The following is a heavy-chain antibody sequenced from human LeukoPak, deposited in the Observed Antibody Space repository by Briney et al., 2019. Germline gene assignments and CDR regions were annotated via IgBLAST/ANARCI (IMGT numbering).Heavy chain of an antibody. V-gene: IGHV4-39*07. CDR3: ARDGTVTHLGY. CDR1: GGSISSSSYY. J-gene: IGHJ4*02. D-gene: IGHD4-17*01. CDR2: IYYSGST. Sequence: SETLSLTCTVSGGSISSSSYYWGWIRQPPGKGLEWIGSIYYSGSTYYNPSLKSRVTISVDTSKNQFSLKLSSVTAADTAVYYCARDGTVTHLGYWGQGTLVTVSS.